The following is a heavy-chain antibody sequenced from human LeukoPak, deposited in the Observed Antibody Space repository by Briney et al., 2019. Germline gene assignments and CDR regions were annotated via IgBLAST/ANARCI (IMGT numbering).Heavy chain of an antibody. CDR1: GFTFGDYA. D-gene: IGHD3-22*01. CDR3: TRDRGYGDSSGYYSGRRGPPTLYCYYYGMDV. CDR2: IRSKAYGGTT. V-gene: IGHV3-49*04. Sequence: GRSLRLSCTASGFTFGDYAMSWVRQAPGKGLEWVGFIRSKAYGGTTEYAASVKGRFTISRDDSKSIAYLQMNSLKTEDTAVYYCTRDRGYGDSSGYYSGRRGPPTLYCYYYGMDVWGQGTTVTVSS. J-gene: IGHJ6*02.